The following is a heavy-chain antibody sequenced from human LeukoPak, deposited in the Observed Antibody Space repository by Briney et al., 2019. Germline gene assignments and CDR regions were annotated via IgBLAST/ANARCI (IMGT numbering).Heavy chain of an antibody. D-gene: IGHD2-15*01. Sequence: PPETLSLTCAVYGGSFSGYYWSWIRQPPGKGLEWIGEINHSGSTNYNPSLKSRVTISVDTSKNQFSLKLSSVTAADTAVYYCARGSDNIVVVVAATDNWFDPWGQGTLVTVSS. J-gene: IGHJ5*02. CDR1: GGSFSGYY. CDR2: INHSGST. V-gene: IGHV4-34*01. CDR3: ARGSDNIVVVVAATDNWFDP.